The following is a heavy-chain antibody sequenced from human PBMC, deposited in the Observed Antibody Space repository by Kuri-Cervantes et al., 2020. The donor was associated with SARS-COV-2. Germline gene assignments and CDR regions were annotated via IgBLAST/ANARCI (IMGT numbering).Heavy chain of an antibody. CDR2: ISSSSTI. J-gene: IGHJ3*02. V-gene: IGHV3-69-1*01. D-gene: IGHD3-10*01. CDR1: GFTFSDYY. CDR3: ARTTYGSGSYWDDAFDI. Sequence: GESLKISCAASGFTFSDYYMNWVRQAPGKGLEWFSSISSSSTIYYADPVKGRFTISRDNAKNSLYLQMNSLRAEDTAVYYCARTTYGSGSYWDDAFDIWGQGTMVTVSS.